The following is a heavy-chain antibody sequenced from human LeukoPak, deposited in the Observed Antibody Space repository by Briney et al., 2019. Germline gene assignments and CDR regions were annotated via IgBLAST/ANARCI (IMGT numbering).Heavy chain of an antibody. V-gene: IGHV3-7*04. Sequence: GGSLRLSCEVSGFTFTDYWMSWVRQAPGKGPEWVASIRQDGGEKTYVDSVKGRFTISRDNTKNSLSLQLNGLRSEDTAVYYCARVGTAAGLYFDLWGQGTVVTVSS. CDR2: IRQDGGEK. CDR1: GFTFTDYW. CDR3: ARVGTAAGLYFDL. J-gene: IGHJ4*01. D-gene: IGHD6-13*01.